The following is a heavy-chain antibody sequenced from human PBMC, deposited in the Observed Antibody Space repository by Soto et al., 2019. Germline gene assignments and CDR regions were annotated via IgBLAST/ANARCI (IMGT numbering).Heavy chain of an antibody. J-gene: IGHJ6*02. CDR2: ISYDGSNK. CDR1: GFTFSSYG. Sequence: QVQLVESGGGVVQPGRSLRLSCAASGFTFSSYGMHWVRQAPGKGLEWVAVISYDGSNKYYADSVKGRFTISRDNSKNELYMQMNSLRAEDTAGYYCAKDLSYSSSIYGMDVWGQGTKGTVSS. CDR3: AKDLSYSSSIYGMDV. D-gene: IGHD6-6*01. V-gene: IGHV3-30*18.